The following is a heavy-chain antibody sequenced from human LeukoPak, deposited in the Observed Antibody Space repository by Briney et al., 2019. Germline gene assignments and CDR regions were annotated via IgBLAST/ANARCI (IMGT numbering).Heavy chain of an antibody. CDR2: IYPGDSDT. J-gene: IGHJ4*02. V-gene: IGHV5-51*01. D-gene: IGHD2-21*02. CDR3: ARRGGSADCGGDCYADY. CDR1: GYGFTSYW. Sequence: GASLKISCKGSGYGFTSYWIGWVRQMPGKGLEGMGIIYPGDSDTRYSPSFQGQVTISADKSINTAYLQWSSLKASDTAMYYCARRGGSADCGGDCYADYWGQRTLVTVSS.